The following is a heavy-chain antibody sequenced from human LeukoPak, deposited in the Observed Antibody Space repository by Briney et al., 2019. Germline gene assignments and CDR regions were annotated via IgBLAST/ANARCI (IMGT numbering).Heavy chain of an antibody. CDR1: GFTVSNNY. D-gene: IGHD3-3*01. CDR3: ARTSARDYDFWSGYTNWLDP. J-gene: IGHJ5*02. V-gene: IGHV3-21*01. Sequence: GGSLRLSCAASGFTVSNNYMSWVRQAPGKGLEWVSFISSSSTYIYYADSVKGRFTISRDNARNSLYLQMNSLRAEDTAVYYCARTSARDYDFWSGYTNWLDPWGQGTLVTVSS. CDR2: ISSSSTYI.